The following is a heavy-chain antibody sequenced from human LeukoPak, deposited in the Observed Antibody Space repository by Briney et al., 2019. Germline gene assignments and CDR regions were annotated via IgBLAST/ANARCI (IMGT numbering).Heavy chain of an antibody. D-gene: IGHD3-3*02. V-gene: IGHV3-30*04. J-gene: IGHJ5*02. CDR1: GFAFNTYT. CDR2: ISYDGGND. CDR3: VRDSRPPDSIHFWSVNLFDP. Sequence: HPGRSLRLSCAASGFAFNTYTIHWVRQAPGKGLEWVAVISYDGGNDYYADSVKGRFTISRDNSKNTLYLQMNSLRPEDTAVYYCVRDSRPPDSIHFWSVNLFDPWGQGTLVTASS.